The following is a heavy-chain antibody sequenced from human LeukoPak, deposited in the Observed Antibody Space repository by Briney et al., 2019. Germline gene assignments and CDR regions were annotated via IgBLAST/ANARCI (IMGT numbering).Heavy chain of an antibody. V-gene: IGHV4-61*02. CDR3: ARVAAAGTSWFDP. J-gene: IGHJ5*02. Sequence: PSETLSLTCTVSGGSISSGSYYWSWIRQPAGKGLEWIGRIYTSGSTNYNPSLKSRVTISVDTSKNQFSLKLSSVTAADTAVYYCARVAAAGTSWFDPWGQGTLVTVSS. CDR2: IYTSGST. CDR1: GGSISSGSYY. D-gene: IGHD6-13*01.